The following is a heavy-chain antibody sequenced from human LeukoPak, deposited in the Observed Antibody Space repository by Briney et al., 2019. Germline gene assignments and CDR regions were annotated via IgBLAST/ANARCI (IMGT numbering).Heavy chain of an antibody. V-gene: IGHV5-51*01. CDR2: IYPGDSDT. CDR3: ASQHYYGSGSYPYYFDY. Sequence: GESLKISCKGSGYSFTSYWIAWVRQMPGKGLEWMGIIYPGDSDTRYSPSFQGQVTISADKSISTAYLQWSSLKASDTAMYYCASQHYYGSGSYPYYFDYWGQGTLVTVSS. CDR1: GYSFTSYW. D-gene: IGHD3-10*01. J-gene: IGHJ4*02.